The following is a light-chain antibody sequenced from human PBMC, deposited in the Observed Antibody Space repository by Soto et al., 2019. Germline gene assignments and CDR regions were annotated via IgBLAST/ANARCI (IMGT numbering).Light chain of an antibody. V-gene: IGLV2-14*03. CDR2: DVS. Sequence: QSALTQPAYVSGAHVQSITISCTGTSSDIGGYNYVSWYQQLPGKVPKLIIYDVSNRPSGVSDRFSGSKSGNAASLTISGLQAEDEADYYCSSYTSTSTLYVFGTGTKLTV. CDR3: SSYTSTSTLYV. CDR1: SSDIGGYNY. J-gene: IGLJ1*01.